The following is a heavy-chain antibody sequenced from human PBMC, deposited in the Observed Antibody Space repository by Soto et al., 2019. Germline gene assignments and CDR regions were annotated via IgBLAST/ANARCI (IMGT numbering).Heavy chain of an antibody. CDR3: AKGGVDIVATAFDI. J-gene: IGHJ3*02. CDR2: ISYDGSNK. CDR1: GFTFSSYG. D-gene: IGHD5-12*01. Sequence: QVQLVESGGGVVQPGRSLRLSCAASGFTFSSYGMHWVRQAPGKGLEWVAVISYDGSNKYYADSVKGRFTISRDNSKNTLYLQMNSLRAEDTAVYYCAKGGVDIVATAFDIWGQGTMVTVSS. V-gene: IGHV3-30*18.